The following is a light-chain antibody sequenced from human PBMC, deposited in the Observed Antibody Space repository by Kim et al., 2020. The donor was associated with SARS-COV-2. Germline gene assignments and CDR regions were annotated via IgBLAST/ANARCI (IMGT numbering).Light chain of an antibody. J-gene: IGLJ1*01. Sequence: GQSITISCTGTSSDVGGYKYVSWYQQHPGKAPKLMIFDVSKRPSGVSDRFSGSKSGNTASLTISGLQAEDEADYYCGSYTSTSTYVFGIGTKVTVL. CDR3: GSYTSTSTYV. CDR1: SSDVGGYKY. V-gene: IGLV2-14*04. CDR2: DVS.